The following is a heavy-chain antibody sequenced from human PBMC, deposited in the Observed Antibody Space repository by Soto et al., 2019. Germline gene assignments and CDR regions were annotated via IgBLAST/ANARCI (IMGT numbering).Heavy chain of an antibody. CDR3: ARLSSTWPYYYGRDV. CDR2: INAGNGNT. J-gene: IGHJ6*02. CDR1: GYTFSSYS. Sequence: ASVKVSCKASGYTFSSYSMQWVRQAPGQRLEWMGWINAGNGNTKYSQKFQGRVTITSDSSASTAYMELSSLKSEDTAVYYCARLSSTWPYYYGRDVWG. D-gene: IGHD6-13*01. V-gene: IGHV1-3*01.